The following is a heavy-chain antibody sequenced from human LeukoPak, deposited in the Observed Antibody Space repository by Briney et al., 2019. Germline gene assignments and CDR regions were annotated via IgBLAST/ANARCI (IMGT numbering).Heavy chain of an antibody. Sequence: GGSLRLSCAASGFTFRSYGMHGVRQAPGKGLEWVAVIWYDGSNKYYADSVKGRLTISRDNSKNTLYLQMNSLRAEDTAVYYCASTSGWYEPIDYWGQGTLVTVSS. CDR1: GFTFRSYG. CDR3: ASTSGWYEPIDY. CDR2: IWYDGSNK. J-gene: IGHJ4*02. V-gene: IGHV3-33*01. D-gene: IGHD6-19*01.